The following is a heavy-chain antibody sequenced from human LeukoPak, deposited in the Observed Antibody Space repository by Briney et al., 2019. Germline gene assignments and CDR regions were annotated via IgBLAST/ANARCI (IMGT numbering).Heavy chain of an antibody. J-gene: IGHJ4*02. CDR1: GYTFTSYG. CDR2: ISAYNGNT. V-gene: IGHV1-18*01. CDR3: ARAGLWFGELSVDY. Sequence: ASVKVSCKASGYTFTSYGISWVRQAPGQGLEWMGWISAYNGNTNYAQKLQGRVTMTTDTSTSTAYMELRSLRSDDTVVYYCARAGLWFGELSVDYWGQGTLVTVSS. D-gene: IGHD3-10*01.